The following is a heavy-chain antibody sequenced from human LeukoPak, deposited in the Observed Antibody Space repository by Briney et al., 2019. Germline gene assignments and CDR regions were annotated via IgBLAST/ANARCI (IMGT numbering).Heavy chain of an antibody. Sequence: GGSLRLSCAASGFTFRTYAMNWVRQAPGKGLEWLSYISRSSSTIYYADSVKGRFTISRDNAKNSVHLQMNSLRAEDTAVYYCAKSTMVRGVYPFDYWGQGTLVTVSS. CDR2: ISRSSSTI. J-gene: IGHJ4*02. CDR1: GFTFRTYA. CDR3: AKSTMVRGVYPFDY. V-gene: IGHV3-48*01. D-gene: IGHD3-10*01.